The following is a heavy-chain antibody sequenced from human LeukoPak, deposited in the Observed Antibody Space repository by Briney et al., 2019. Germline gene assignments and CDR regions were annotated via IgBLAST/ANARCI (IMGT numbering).Heavy chain of an antibody. CDR1: GYTFTGYY. V-gene: IGHV1-2*02. Sequence: ASVKVSCKASGYTFTGYYMHWVRQAPRQGLEWMGWINPNSGGTNYAQKFQGRVTMTRDTSISTAYMELSRLRSDDTAVYYCARDLGYSSGWYRVDYWGQGTLVTVSS. D-gene: IGHD6-19*01. J-gene: IGHJ4*02. CDR2: INPNSGGT. CDR3: ARDLGYSSGWYRVDY.